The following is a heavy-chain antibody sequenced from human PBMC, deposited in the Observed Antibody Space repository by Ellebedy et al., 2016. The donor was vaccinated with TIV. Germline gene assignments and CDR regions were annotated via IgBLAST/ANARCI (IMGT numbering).Heavy chain of an antibody. J-gene: IGHJ4*02. Sequence: MPSETLSLTCPLSDGSISSYSWSWIRQPPGKGLEWIGHIYYSGSTNYSPSLKSRVTISVDTSKNQFSLKLNSVTAADSAVYYCAGGIRGIGPYYWGQGTLVTVSS. CDR1: DGSISSYS. D-gene: IGHD2-21*01. CDR3: AGGIRGIGPYY. V-gene: IGHV4-59*01. CDR2: IYYSGST.